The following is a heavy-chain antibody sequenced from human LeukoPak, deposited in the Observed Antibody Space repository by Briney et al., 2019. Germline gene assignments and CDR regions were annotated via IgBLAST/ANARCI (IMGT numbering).Heavy chain of an antibody. Sequence: GGSLRLSCAASGLTVSNNYMSWVRQAPGRGLEWVSIIYSGGGTFYADSVKGRFTISRENSKNTLYLQMNSLRVEDTAVYYCARDSSSWYNFDYWGQGTLVTVSS. CDR2: IYSGGGT. CDR1: GLTVSNNY. CDR3: ARDSSSWYNFDY. V-gene: IGHV3-66*02. D-gene: IGHD6-13*01. J-gene: IGHJ4*02.